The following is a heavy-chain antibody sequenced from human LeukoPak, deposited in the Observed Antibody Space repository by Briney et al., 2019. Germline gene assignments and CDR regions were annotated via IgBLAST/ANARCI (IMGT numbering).Heavy chain of an antibody. CDR1: GYIFTSNY. V-gene: IGHV1-46*01. CDR2: IYPRDGST. J-gene: IGHJ4*02. Sequence: GASVKVSCKASGYIFTSNYIHWVRQAPGQGLEWMGMIYPRDGSTSYAQKFQGRVTVTRDTSTSTVHMELSGLRSEDTAVYYCARDQEGFDYWGQGTLVTVSS. CDR3: ARDQEGFDY.